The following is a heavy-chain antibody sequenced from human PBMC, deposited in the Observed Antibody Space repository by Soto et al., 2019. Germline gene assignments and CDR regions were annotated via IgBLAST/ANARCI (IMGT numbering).Heavy chain of an antibody. CDR3: AKERGVLRAWYFDL. Sequence: EVQLLESGGKLVQPGGSLRLSCAASGFTFSSYAMSWVRQTPGNGLEWVSALDGRSSRTYYADSVKGRFTISRDKSKNTLYLQMDSLRAEDTAVYYCAKERGVLRAWYFDLWGRGTLVTVSS. V-gene: IGHV3-23*01. J-gene: IGHJ2*01. CDR2: LDGRSSRT. D-gene: IGHD3-10*01. CDR1: GFTFSSYA.